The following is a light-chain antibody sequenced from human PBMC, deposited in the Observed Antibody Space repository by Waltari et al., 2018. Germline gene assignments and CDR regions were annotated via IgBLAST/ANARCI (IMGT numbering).Light chain of an antibody. Sequence: DIQMTQSPSTLSASVGDRVTFTCRASESIGTSLAWYQQKSGKAPKLLIYHASTLEGGVPSRFSGSGSGTDFTLTISSLQPDDFATYYCQQSYSTPPHTFGQGTKLEIK. CDR1: ESIGTS. V-gene: IGKV1-5*01. CDR3: QQSYSTPPHT. J-gene: IGKJ2*01. CDR2: HAS.